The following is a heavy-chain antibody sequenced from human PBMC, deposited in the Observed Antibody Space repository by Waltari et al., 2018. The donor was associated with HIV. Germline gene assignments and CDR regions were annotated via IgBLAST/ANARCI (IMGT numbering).Heavy chain of an antibody. D-gene: IGHD3-10*01. V-gene: IGHV4-34*01. CDR1: GGSFSGYY. Sequence: QVQLQQWGAGLLKPSETLSLTCAVYGGSFSGYYYNWVRQPPGKGLEWIGEINHSGSTKYRLSLKSRVTISVDTSKNQFSLKMNSVSAADTAIYYCARSLSGTVGRGALRYWGQGTLVTVSS. CDR2: INHSGST. CDR3: ARSLSGTVGRGALRY. J-gene: IGHJ4*02.